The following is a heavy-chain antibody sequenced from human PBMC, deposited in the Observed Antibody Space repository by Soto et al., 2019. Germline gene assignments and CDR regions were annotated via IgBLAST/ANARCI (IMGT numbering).Heavy chain of an antibody. V-gene: IGHV4-34*01. CDR1: GASFTGYY. D-gene: IGHD2-15*01. Sequence: QVRLQQWGAGLLKPSETLSLTCAVYGASFTGYYWTWLRQPPGKGLEWIGDVSHSGTTKYNPSLKSRVTISLDTYKSQFSLELTSVTAADTAVYYCARYGGTAIWYFDIWGRGTSVSVSS. J-gene: IGHJ2*01. CDR3: ARYGGTAIWYFDI. CDR2: VSHSGTT.